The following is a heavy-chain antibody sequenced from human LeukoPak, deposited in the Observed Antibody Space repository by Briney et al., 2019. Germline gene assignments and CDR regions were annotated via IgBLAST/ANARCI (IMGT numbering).Heavy chain of an antibody. Sequence: PSETLSLTCTVSGGSISSYYWSWIRQPPGKGLEWIGYGFYTGSTNYNPSLKSRVTISVDTSNNQFSLKLSSATAADTAVYYCASEYCSSTSCYFDYWGQGNLVTVSS. J-gene: IGHJ4*02. D-gene: IGHD2-2*01. V-gene: IGHV4-59*01. CDR1: GGSISSYY. CDR3: ASEYCSSTSCYFDY. CDR2: GFYTGST.